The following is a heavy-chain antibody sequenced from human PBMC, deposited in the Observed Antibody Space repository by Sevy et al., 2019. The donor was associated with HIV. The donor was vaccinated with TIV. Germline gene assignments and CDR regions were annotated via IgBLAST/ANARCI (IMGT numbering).Heavy chain of an antibody. D-gene: IGHD2-2*02. V-gene: IGHV4-34*01. CDR3: ARGRSIGNTPEDL. Sequence: SETLSLTCAVYGGSFSGYYWSWIRQPPGKGLEWIGEINHRGSTNYNPSLKSRVTISVDTSKNQFSLKLSSVTAADTAVYYCARGRSIGNTPEDLWGQGTTVTVSS. CDR1: GGSFSGYY. J-gene: IGHJ6*02. CDR2: INHRGST.